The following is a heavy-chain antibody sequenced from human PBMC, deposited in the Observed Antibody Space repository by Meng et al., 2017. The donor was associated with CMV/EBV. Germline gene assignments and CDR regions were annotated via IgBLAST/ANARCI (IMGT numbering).Heavy chain of an antibody. J-gene: IGHJ4*02. Sequence: GGSLRLSCAASGFTFSNAWMSWVRQAPGKGLEWVGRIKSKTDGGTTDYAAPVKGRFTISRDDSKNTLYLQMNSLRSEDTAVYYCAGDVLGYCSGGSCYGLDYWGQGTLVTVSS. CDR1: GFTFSNAW. D-gene: IGHD2-15*01. CDR3: AGDVLGYCSGGSCYGLDY. V-gene: IGHV3-15*01. CDR2: IKSKTDGGTT.